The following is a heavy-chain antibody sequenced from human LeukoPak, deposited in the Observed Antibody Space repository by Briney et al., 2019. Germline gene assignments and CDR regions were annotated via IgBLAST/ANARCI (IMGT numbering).Heavy chain of an antibody. D-gene: IGHD2-21*02. V-gene: IGHV1-18*01. CDR3: ARALPPASDWLDY. Sequence: VASVKVSCKASGYTFTSYGISWVRQAPGQGLEWMGWISAYNGNTNYAQKFQGRVTMTRDTSTSTVYMELSSLRSEDTAVYYCARALPPASDWLDYWGQGTLVTVSS. J-gene: IGHJ4*02. CDR2: ISAYNGNT. CDR1: GYTFTSYG.